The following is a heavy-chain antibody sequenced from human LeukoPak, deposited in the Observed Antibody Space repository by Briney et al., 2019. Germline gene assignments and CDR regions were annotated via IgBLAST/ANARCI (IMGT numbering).Heavy chain of an antibody. V-gene: IGHV3-21*04. CDR1: GFTFSSYS. CDR3: ARHYYDSSGYYHFDY. Sequence: GGSLRLSCAASGFTFSSYSMYWVRQAPGKGLEWVSSISSSSSYIYYADSVKGRFTISRDNAKNSLYLQMNSLRAEDTAVYYCARHYYDSSGYYHFDYWGQGTLVTVSS. CDR2: ISSSSSYI. J-gene: IGHJ4*02. D-gene: IGHD3-22*01.